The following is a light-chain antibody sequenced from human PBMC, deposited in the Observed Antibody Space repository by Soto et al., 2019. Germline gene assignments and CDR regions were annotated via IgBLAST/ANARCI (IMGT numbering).Light chain of an antibody. Sequence: QSALTQPASVSGCPGQSITISCTGTSSDVGTYNLVSWYQQHPGNGPKLMIYQGTKRPSGVSNRFSGSKSGNTASLTISDLQAEDEADYYSCSYAADRIDVFGSGTKVTVL. CDR1: SSDVGTYNL. V-gene: IGLV2-23*01. CDR2: QGT. J-gene: IGLJ1*01. CDR3: CSYAADRIDV.